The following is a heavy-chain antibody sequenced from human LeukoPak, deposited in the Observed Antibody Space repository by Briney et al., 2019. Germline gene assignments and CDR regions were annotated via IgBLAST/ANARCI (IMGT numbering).Heavy chain of an antibody. CDR2: VFYSGST. D-gene: IGHD3-3*01. CDR1: SGSIINYY. Sequence: PSETLSLTCTVSSGSIINYYWSWIRQPPGKGLEWIGYVFYSGSTNYNPSLKSRVTISDTSKNQFSLNLNSVTAADTAVYYCARNPMEEYFDSWGQGILVTVSS. CDR3: ARNPMEEYFDS. V-gene: IGHV4-59*01. J-gene: IGHJ4*02.